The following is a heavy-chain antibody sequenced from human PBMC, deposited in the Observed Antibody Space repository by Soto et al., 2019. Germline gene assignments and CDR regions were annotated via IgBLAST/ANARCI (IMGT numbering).Heavy chain of an antibody. CDR3: ARDSSEYFDS. V-gene: IGHV3-66*01. CDR2: SSSGGGT. D-gene: IGHD3-10*01. Sequence: EMLLVESGGGLVQPGGSLRLSCAASGFAVSSTDMSWVRHAPGKRLEWVSSSSSGGGTDYADSVKGRFTVSRDTSRNTLYLQMNSLRAEDTAVYYCARDSSEYFDSWGQGTLVTVSS. CDR1: GFAVSSTD. J-gene: IGHJ4*02.